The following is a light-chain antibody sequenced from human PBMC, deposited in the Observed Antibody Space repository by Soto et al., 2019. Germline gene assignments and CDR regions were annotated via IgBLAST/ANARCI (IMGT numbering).Light chain of an antibody. V-gene: IGKV1-39*01. CDR1: QSISSY. J-gene: IGKJ4*01. CDR2: STS. Sequence: DIQMTQSPSSLSASVGDRVTITCRASQSISSYLNWYQQKPGKAPKLLIYSTSSLQSGVPSRFNGSRSGTDFTLTISTLQPEDFATYYCQQSYFTPLTFGGGTKVEFK. CDR3: QQSYFTPLT.